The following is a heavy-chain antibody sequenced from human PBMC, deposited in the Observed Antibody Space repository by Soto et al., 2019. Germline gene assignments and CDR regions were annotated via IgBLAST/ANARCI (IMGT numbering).Heavy chain of an antibody. V-gene: IGHV3-66*01. CDR2: IYSAGST. D-gene: IGHD3-10*01. Sequence: GGSLRLSCAASGFSFRNAWMNWVRQAPGRGLEWVAVIYSAGSTYFADSVKGRFIVSRDNSKNTVYLQMNRLRAEDTAVYYCAREFETIGLAMDVWGQGSTVTVSS. J-gene: IGHJ6*02. CDR3: AREFETIGLAMDV. CDR1: GFSFRNAW.